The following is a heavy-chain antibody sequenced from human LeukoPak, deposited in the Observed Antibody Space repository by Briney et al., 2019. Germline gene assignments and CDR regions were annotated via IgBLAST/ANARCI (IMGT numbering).Heavy chain of an antibody. V-gene: IGHV3-23*01. CDR2: ISGSGGST. CDR3: ASITGYSSSFSFDY. CDR1: GFTFSSYA. Sequence: GGSLRLSCAASGFTFSSYAMSWVRQAQGKGLEWVSAISGSGGSTYYADSVKGRFTISRDNSKNTLYLQMNSLRAEDTAVYYCASITGYSSSFSFDYWGQGTLVTVSS. D-gene: IGHD6-13*01. J-gene: IGHJ4*02.